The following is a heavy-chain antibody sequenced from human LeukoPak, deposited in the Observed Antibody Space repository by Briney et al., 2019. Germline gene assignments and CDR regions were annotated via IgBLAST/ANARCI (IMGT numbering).Heavy chain of an antibody. CDR1: GGSSSSYY. D-gene: IGHD7-27*01. CDR3: ARDSGELGIEY. V-gene: IGHV4-59*01. Sequence: PSETLSLTCTVSGGSSSSYYWSWIRQPPGKGLEWIGYIYYSGSTNYNPSLKSRVTISVDTSKNQFSLKLSSVTAADTAVYYCARDSGELGIEYWGQGTLVTVSS. CDR2: IYYSGST. J-gene: IGHJ4*02.